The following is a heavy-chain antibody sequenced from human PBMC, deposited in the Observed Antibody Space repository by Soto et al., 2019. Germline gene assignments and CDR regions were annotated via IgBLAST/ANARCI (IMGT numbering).Heavy chain of an antibody. CDR1: GFTFSSYG. CDR2: ISYDGSNT. Sequence: GGSLRLSCVASGFTFSSYGMHWVRQAPGKGLEWVAIISYDGSNTYYADSVKGRFTVSRDNSRNTLYLQMNSLRVEDTAVYFCAREIGYSSTWPAYWGQGTLVTVSS. CDR3: AREIGYSSTWPAY. J-gene: IGHJ4*02. D-gene: IGHD6-13*01. V-gene: IGHV3-30*03.